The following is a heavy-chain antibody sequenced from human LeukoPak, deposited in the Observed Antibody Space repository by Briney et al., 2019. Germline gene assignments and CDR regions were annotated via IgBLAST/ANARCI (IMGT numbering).Heavy chain of an antibody. J-gene: IGHJ4*02. V-gene: IGHV3-15*01. Sequence: GGSLRLSCAASGFTFTSAWMSWVRRAPGKGLEWVGRIKSNPDGGTTDYAAPVKGRFTISRDDSKNTLYLQMNSLITEDTAVYYCTTAAAGTSYWGQGTLVTVSS. CDR1: GFTFTSAW. D-gene: IGHD6-13*01. CDR2: IKSNPDGGTT. CDR3: TTAAAGTSY.